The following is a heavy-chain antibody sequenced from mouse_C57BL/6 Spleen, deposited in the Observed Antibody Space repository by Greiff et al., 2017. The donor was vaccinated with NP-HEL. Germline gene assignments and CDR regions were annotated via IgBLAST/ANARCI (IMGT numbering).Heavy chain of an antibody. J-gene: IGHJ2*01. D-gene: IGHD3-3*01. Sequence: DVKLQESGPGLVKPSQSLSLTCSVTGYSITSGYYWNWIRQFPGNKLEWMGYISYDGSNNYNPSLKNRISITRDTSKNQFFLKLNSVTTEDTATYYCARAGTRGYFDYWGQGTTLTVSS. V-gene: IGHV3-6*01. CDR2: ISYDGSN. CDR1: GYSITSGYY. CDR3: ARAGTRGYFDY.